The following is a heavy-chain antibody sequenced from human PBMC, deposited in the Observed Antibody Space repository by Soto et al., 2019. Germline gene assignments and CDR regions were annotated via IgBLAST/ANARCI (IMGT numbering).Heavy chain of an antibody. CDR2: INPTEGRT. V-gene: IGHV1-46*01. CDR1: GYPFTSYH. D-gene: IGHD5-12*01. J-gene: IGHJ5*02. CDR3: ARGREYSFGYNWFDP. Sequence: QVQLVQSGAEVRKPGASLKLSCQTSGYPFTSYHMHWVRQAPGQGLEWMGVINPTEGRTRNSQRIHDRVTMTRDTSTSTVYMELSSLRSEDTATYFCARGREYSFGYNWFDPWGQGTLVTVSS.